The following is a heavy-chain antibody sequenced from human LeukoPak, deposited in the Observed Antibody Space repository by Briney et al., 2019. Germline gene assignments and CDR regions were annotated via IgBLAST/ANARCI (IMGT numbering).Heavy chain of an antibody. D-gene: IGHD5-12*01. V-gene: IGHV3-15*01. CDR2: IKSEAHGGAT. CDR1: GFTFSDAW. Sequence: GGSLRLSCAASGFTFSDAWMIWVRQAPGKGLEWVGRIKSEAHGGATDYELSVKGRFTISRDDSKNTLYLQMNSLRAEDTAVYYCARDFGGYSGYDLWGQGTLVTVSS. J-gene: IGHJ4*02. CDR3: ARDFGGYSGYDL.